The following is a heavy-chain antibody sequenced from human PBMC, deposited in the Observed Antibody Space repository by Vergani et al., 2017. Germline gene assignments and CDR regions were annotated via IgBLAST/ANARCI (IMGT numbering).Heavy chain of an antibody. D-gene: IGHD4-11*01. CDR3: AMTTPMGGFYYYYYYMDV. CDR2: IIPIFGTA. Sequence: QVQLVQSGAEVKKPGSSVKVSCKASGGTFSSYAISWVRQAPGQGLEWMGGIIPIFGTANYAQKFQGRVTITADESTSTAYMELSSLSSEDTAVYYCAMTTPMGGFYYYYYYMDVWGKGTTVTVSS. CDR1: GGTFSSYA. J-gene: IGHJ6*03. V-gene: IGHV1-69*12.